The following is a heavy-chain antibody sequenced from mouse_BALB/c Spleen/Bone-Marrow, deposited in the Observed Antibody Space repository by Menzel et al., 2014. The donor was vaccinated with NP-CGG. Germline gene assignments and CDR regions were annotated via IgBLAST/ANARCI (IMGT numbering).Heavy chain of an antibody. CDR2: IDPANGNT. J-gene: IGHJ3*01. CDR1: GFNIKDTY. Sequence: VQLQQSGAELVKPGASVKLSCTASGFNIKDTYMHWVKQRPEQGLERIGRIDPANGNTKYDPKFQGKATITADTSSNTAYPQLSSLTSEDTAVYYCARGYYYGSSSWFAYWGQGTLVTVSA. D-gene: IGHD1-1*01. CDR3: ARGYYYGSSSWFAY. V-gene: IGHV14-3*02.